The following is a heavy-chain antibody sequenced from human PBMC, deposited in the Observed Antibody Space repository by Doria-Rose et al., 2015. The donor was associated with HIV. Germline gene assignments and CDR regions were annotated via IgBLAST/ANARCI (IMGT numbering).Heavy chain of an antibody. J-gene: IGHJ4*02. D-gene: IGHD1-26*01. Sequence: QVQLQESGPGLVKPSETLSLTCSVSGGSISHYYWSWIRQPPGKGLEHIGDIFYTGSTNYSPSVKSRVSISIDTSKNKFSLRLSSVTAADTAVYYCARVLSGTYDYWGQGTLVTVSS. CDR1: GGSISHYY. V-gene: IGHV4-59*01. CDR3: ARVLSGTYDY. CDR2: IFYTGST.